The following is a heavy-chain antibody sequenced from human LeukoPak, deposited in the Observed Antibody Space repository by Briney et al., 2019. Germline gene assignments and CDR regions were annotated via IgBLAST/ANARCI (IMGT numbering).Heavy chain of an antibody. J-gene: IGHJ6*02. CDR2: IYYSGST. CDR3: AGPLNGMDV. V-gene: IGHV4-39*01. D-gene: IGHD3-9*01. CDR1: GGSISSSSYY. Sequence: SETLSLTCTVSGGSISSSSYYWGWIRQSTEKGLEWIGSIYYSGSTYYNPSLKSRVTISVDTSKNQFSLKLSSVTAADTAVYYCAGPLNGMDVWGQGTTVTVSS.